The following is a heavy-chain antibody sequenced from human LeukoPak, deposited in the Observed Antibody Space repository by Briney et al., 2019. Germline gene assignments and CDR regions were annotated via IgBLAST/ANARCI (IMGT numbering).Heavy chain of an antibody. CDR1: GFTFSSYG. Sequence: PGGSLRLSCAASGFTFSSYGMYWVRQAPGKGLEWVAFIRYDGSNKYYADSVKGRFTISRYNSKNTLYLQMNSLRAEDTAVYYCAKPWGYYDWSGHGDYWREGTLVTVSS. V-gene: IGHV3-30*02. CDR3: AKPWGYYDWSGHGDY. D-gene: IGHD3-22*01. CDR2: IRYDGSNK. J-gene: IGHJ4*02.